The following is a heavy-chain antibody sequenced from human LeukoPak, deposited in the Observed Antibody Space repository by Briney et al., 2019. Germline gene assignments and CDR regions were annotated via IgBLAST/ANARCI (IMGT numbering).Heavy chain of an antibody. CDR1: GYTFTGYY. Sequence: SVKVSCKASGYTFTGYYMHWVRQAPGQGLEWMGGIIPIFGTANYAQKFQGRVTITADESTSTAYMELSSLRSEDTAVYYCARESGSSNFDYWGQGTLVTVSS. V-gene: IGHV1-69*13. CDR3: ARESGSSNFDY. J-gene: IGHJ4*02. D-gene: IGHD1-26*01. CDR2: IIPIFGTA.